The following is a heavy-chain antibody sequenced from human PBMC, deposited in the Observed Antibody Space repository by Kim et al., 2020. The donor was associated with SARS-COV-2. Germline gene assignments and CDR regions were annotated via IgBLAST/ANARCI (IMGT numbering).Heavy chain of an antibody. CDR1: GFTFSSYG. D-gene: IGHD2-2*01. V-gene: IGHV3-30*03. J-gene: IGHJ6*02. CDR2: ISYDGSNK. Sequence: GGSLRLSCAASGFTFSSYGMHWVRQAQGKGLEWVAVISYDGSNKYYADSVKGRFTISRDNSKNTLYLQMISLRAEDTTVYYCATWEAYCSSTSCYYYYYGMDVWGQGPTVTVSS. CDR3: ATWEAYCSSTSCYYYYYGMDV.